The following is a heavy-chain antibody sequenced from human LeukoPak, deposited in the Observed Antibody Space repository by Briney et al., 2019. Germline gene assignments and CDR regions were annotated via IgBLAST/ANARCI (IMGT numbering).Heavy chain of an antibody. J-gene: IGHJ4*02. CDR2: IYYSGST. D-gene: IGHD6-13*01. Sequence: TSETLSLTCTVSGGSISSYYWSWIRQPPGKGLEWIGYIYYSGSTNYNPSLKSRVTLSVDTSKNRFSLKLESMSAADTAVYYCARIMNRPASGLPYFDSWGQGTLVTVSS. CDR3: ARIMNRPASGLPYFDS. V-gene: IGHV4-59*01. CDR1: GGSISSYY.